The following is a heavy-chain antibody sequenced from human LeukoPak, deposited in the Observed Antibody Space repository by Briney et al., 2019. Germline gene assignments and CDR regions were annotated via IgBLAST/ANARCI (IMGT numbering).Heavy chain of an antibody. D-gene: IGHD3-22*01. V-gene: IGHV3-21*01. CDR2: ISSSSSYI. CDR3: AREHYDSSGYYFFYYYGMDV. J-gene: IGHJ6*02. CDR1: GFTFSSYS. Sequence: GGSLRLSCAASGFTFSSYSMNWVRQAPGKGLEWVSSISSSSSYIYYADSVKGRFTISRENAKNSLYLQMNSLRAEDTAVYYCAREHYDSSGYYFFYYYGMDVWGQGTTVTVSS.